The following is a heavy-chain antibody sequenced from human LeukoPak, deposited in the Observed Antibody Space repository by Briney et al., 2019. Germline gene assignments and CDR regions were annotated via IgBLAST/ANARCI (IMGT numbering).Heavy chain of an antibody. CDR2: IIPILGIA. D-gene: IGHD3-10*01. CDR3: ARGSHYYGSGSPLYFDY. CDR1: GGTFSSYA. V-gene: IGHV1-69*04. J-gene: IGHJ4*02. Sequence: GASVKVSCKASGGTFSSYAISWVRQAPGQGLEWMGRIIPILGIANYAQKFQGRVTITADKSTSTAYMELSSLRSEDTAVYYCARGSHYYGSGSPLYFDYWGQGTLVTVSS.